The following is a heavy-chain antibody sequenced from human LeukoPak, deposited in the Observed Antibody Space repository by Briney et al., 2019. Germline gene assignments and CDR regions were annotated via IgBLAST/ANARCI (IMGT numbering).Heavy chain of an antibody. Sequence: PGRSLRLSCAVSGFTFDDYAMHWVRQAPGKGLEWVSGISWNSGSIGYADSVKGRFTISRDNAKNSLYLQMNSLRAEDTALYYCAKDYGSGSYLPYFDYWGQGTLVTVSS. V-gene: IGHV3-9*01. CDR2: ISWNSGSI. CDR3: AKDYGSGSYLPYFDY. D-gene: IGHD3-10*01. J-gene: IGHJ4*02. CDR1: GFTFDDYA.